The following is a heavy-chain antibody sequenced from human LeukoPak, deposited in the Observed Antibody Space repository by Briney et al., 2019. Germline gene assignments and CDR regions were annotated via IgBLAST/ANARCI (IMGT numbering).Heavy chain of an antibody. CDR3: ARNSSSWYAVSGSDGYDM. J-gene: IGHJ3*02. V-gene: IGHV3-20*04. CDR2: MNWNGGST. CDR1: GFTFDDYG. Sequence: PGGSLRLSCAASGFTFDDYGMSCVRQAPGKGLEWVSGMNWNGGSTGYADSVKGRFTISRDNAKNCLYLQMNSLRAEDTALYYCARNSSSWYAVSGSDGYDMWGQGTMVTVSS. D-gene: IGHD6-13*01.